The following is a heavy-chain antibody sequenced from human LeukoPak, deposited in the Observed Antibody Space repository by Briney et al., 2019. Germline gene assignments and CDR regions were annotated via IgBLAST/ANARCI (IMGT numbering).Heavy chain of an antibody. V-gene: IGHV3-23*01. CDR3: ARGRRYFDWRPEYYFDY. J-gene: IGHJ4*02. CDR1: GFTLSYYA. D-gene: IGHD3-9*01. Sequence: GGSLRLSCAASGFTLSYYAMYWVRQAPGKGLEWVSAVSGRDDSTYYADSVKGRFTVSRDNARNSLYLQTNSLRAEDTAVYYCARGRRYFDWRPEYYFDYWGQGTLVTVSS. CDR2: VSGRDDST.